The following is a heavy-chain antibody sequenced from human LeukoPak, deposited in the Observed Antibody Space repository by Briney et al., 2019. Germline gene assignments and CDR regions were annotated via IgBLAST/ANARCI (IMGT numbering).Heavy chain of an antibody. CDR2: IYHSGST. D-gene: IGHD4-17*01. CDR1: DYSISSGYY. V-gene: IGHV4-38-2*02. CDR3: ARARTLDYGDIEFLAKPRGGGQGAFDI. J-gene: IGHJ3*02. Sequence: SETLSLTCTVSDYSISSGYYWGWIRQPPGKGLEWIGSIYHSGSTYYNPSLKRRVTISVDTSKNQFSLKLSSATAADTAVYYCARARTLDYGDIEFLAKPRGGGQGAFDIWGQGTMVTVSS.